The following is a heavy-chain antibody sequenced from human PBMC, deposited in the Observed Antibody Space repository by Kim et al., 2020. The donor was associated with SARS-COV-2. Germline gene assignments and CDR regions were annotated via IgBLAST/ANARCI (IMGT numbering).Heavy chain of an antibody. D-gene: IGHD3-10*01. CDR1: GGSISSYY. J-gene: IGHJ6*02. V-gene: IGHV4-59*01. Sequence: SETLSLTCTVSGGSISSYYWSWIRQPPGKGLEWIGYIYYSGSTNYNPSLKSRVTISVDTSKNQFSLKLSSVTAADTAVYYCARGCITMVRGVRNYYYYGMDVWGQGTTVTVSS. CDR2: IYYSGST. CDR3: ARGCITMVRGVRNYYYYGMDV.